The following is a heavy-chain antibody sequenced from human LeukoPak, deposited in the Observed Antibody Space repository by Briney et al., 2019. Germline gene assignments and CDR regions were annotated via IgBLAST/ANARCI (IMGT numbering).Heavy chain of an antibody. V-gene: IGHV1-3*01. J-gene: IGHJ4*02. D-gene: IGHD4-17*01. Sequence: ASVKVSCKASGYTFTSYAMHWVRQAPGQRLEWMGWINAGSGNTKYSQKFQGRVTITRDTSASTAYMELSSLRSEDTAVYYCARGGDPQLDYWGQGTLVTVSS. CDR3: ARGGDPQLDY. CDR1: GYTFTSYA. CDR2: INAGSGNT.